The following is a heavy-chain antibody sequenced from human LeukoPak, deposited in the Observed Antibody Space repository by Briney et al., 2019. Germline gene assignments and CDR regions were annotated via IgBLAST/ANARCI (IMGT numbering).Heavy chain of an antibody. Sequence: PGGSLRLSCAASGFTFSGYTMNWVRQAPGKGLEWVSGITYSGDNTYYAGSVKGRFTISRDNSRNTLFLQMDSLRAEDTAVYYCAKDKLPTAMFSYVYWGQGTLVTVSS. CDR2: ITYSGDNT. V-gene: IGHV3-23*01. J-gene: IGHJ4*02. D-gene: IGHD2-2*01. CDR1: GFTFSGYT. CDR3: AKDKLPTAMFSYVY.